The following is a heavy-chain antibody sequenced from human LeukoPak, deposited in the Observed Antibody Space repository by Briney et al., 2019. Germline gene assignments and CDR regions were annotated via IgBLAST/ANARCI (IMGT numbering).Heavy chain of an antibody. CDR3: AREWIWGDYEYYYGMDV. CDR1: GGSFSGYY. V-gene: IGHV4-34*01. D-gene: IGHD4-17*01. J-gene: IGHJ6*02. Sequence: PSETLSLTCAVYGGSFSGYYWSWIRQPPGKGLEWIGEINHSGSTNYNPSPKSRVTISVDTSKNQFSLKLSCVTAADTAVYYCAREWIWGDYEYYYGMDVWGQGTTVTVSS. CDR2: INHSGST.